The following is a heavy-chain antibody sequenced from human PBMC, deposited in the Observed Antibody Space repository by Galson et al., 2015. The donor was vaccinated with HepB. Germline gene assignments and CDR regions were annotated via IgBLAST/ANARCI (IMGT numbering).Heavy chain of an antibody. Sequence: SVKVSCKASGYTFTGYYMHWVRQAPGQGLEWMGWINPNSGGTNYAQKFQGRVTMTRDTSISTAYMELSRLRSDDTAVYYCARVNSGWYGVDYWGQGTLVTVSS. J-gene: IGHJ4*02. D-gene: IGHD6-19*01. V-gene: IGHV1-2*02. CDR3: ARVNSGWYGVDY. CDR2: INPNSGGT. CDR1: GYTFTGYY.